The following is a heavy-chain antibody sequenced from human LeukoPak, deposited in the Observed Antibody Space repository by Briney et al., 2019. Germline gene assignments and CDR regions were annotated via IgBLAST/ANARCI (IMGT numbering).Heavy chain of an antibody. V-gene: IGHV3-23*01. J-gene: IGHJ4*02. CDR2: VSVGGAYT. CDR1: GFTFSSYT. D-gene: IGHD3-22*01. CDR3: AKPVEPYNSDSSAYSPFGN. Sequence: GGSLRLSCAASGFTFSSYTMSWVRQAPGKGLEWVSAVSVGGAYTSYADSVKGRFTISRDNSMNTLYVQMNSLRAEDTAVYYCAKPVEPYNSDSSAYSPFGNWGQGTLVTVSS.